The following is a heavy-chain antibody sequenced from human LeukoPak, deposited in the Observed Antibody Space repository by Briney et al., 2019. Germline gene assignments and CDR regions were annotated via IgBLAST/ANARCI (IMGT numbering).Heavy chain of an antibody. Sequence: NPSETLSLTCTVSGDSISSSSYYWGWIRQPPGKGLEWIGSIYSDGTTFYHPSLKRRVTISVDTSKNQFSLNVTSVTAADTAVYYCARRAASSAAVGYWGQGSLVTVSS. D-gene: IGHD6-19*01. J-gene: IGHJ4*02. V-gene: IGHV4-39*01. CDR1: GDSISSSSYY. CDR2: IYSDGTT. CDR3: ARRAASSAAVGY.